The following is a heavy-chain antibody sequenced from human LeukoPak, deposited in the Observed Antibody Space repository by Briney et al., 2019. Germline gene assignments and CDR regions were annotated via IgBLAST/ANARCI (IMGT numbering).Heavy chain of an antibody. CDR1: GGSFSGYY. Sequence: SETLSLTCAVYGGSFSGYYWSWIRQPPGKGLEWIGEINHSGSTNYYPSLKSRVTISVDTSKNQFSLKLSSVTAADTAVYYCAGEPNCSSTSCYIGWFDPWGQGTLVTVSS. D-gene: IGHD2-2*02. CDR2: INHSGST. J-gene: IGHJ5*02. CDR3: AGEPNCSSTSCYIGWFDP. V-gene: IGHV4-34*01.